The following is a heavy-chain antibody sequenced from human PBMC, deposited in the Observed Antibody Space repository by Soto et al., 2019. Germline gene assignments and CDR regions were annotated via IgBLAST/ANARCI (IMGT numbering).Heavy chain of an antibody. CDR3: AKTTDGWFSAFEI. J-gene: IGHJ3*02. D-gene: IGHD6-19*01. V-gene: IGHV3-23*01. CDR1: GFIFSSYA. Sequence: EVQLLESGGGLVQPGGSLRLSCAASGFIFSSYAMSWVRQALGKGLEWVSAISGSGTTAYYADSVKGRFTFSRDNSKKTMYLQMNSLRAEDTAVYYCAKTTDGWFSAFEIWGQGTMVTVSS. CDR2: ISGSGTTA.